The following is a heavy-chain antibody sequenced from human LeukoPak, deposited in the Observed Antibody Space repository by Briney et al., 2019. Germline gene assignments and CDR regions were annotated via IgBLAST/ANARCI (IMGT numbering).Heavy chain of an antibody. V-gene: IGHV1-2*06. J-gene: IGHJ3*02. CDR1: GYTFTGYY. CDR2: INPNSGGT. CDR3: AGRSSSWYRAEDAFDI. D-gene: IGHD6-13*01. Sequence: PKASVKVSCKASGYTFTGYYMHWVRQAPGQGLEWMGRINPNSGGTNYAQKFQGRVTMTRDTSISTAYMELSRLRSDDTAVYYCAGRSSSWYRAEDAFDIWGQGTMVTVSS.